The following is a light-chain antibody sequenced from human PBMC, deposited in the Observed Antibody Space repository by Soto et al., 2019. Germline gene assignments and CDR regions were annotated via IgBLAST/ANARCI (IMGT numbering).Light chain of an antibody. V-gene: IGKV1-39*01. J-gene: IGKJ1*01. CDR3: QQSFIAPWT. CDR2: ASS. Sequence: DIQMTQSPSSLSASVGDRVSITCRASQSISSYLNRYQQKPGKVPKLLIYASSSLQSGVPSRFSGSGSGTDFTLTISSLQPEDFATYYCQQSFIAPWTFGQGTKVEIK. CDR1: QSISSY.